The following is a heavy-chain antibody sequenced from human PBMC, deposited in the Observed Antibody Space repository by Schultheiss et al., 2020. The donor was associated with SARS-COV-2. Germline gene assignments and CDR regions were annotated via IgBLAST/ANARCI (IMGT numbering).Heavy chain of an antibody. V-gene: IGHV3-21*01. Sequence: GGSLRLSCAASGFTFSSYAMSWVRQAPGKGLQWVSSISSSSSYIYYGDSVKGRFTISRDNAKNSLYLQMNSLRAEDTAVYYCARDGVDSAMVTQGFAYWGQGTLVTVSS. CDR1: GFTFSSYA. D-gene: IGHD5-18*01. J-gene: IGHJ4*02. CDR3: ARDGVDSAMVTQGFAY. CDR2: ISSSSSYI.